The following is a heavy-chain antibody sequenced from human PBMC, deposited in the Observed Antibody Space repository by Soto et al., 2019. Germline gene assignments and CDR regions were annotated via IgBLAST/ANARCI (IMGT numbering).Heavy chain of an antibody. Sequence: GASVKVSCKASGYTFTGYYMHWVRQAPGQGLEWMGWINPNSGGTNYAQKFQGWVTMTRDTSISTAYMELSRLRSDDTAVYYCARSGGCSTSCYAGPFYYWGQGTLVPVAS. CDR2: INPNSGGT. V-gene: IGHV1-2*04. CDR1: GYTFTGYY. D-gene: IGHD2-2*01. J-gene: IGHJ4*02. CDR3: ARSGGCSTSCYAGPFYY.